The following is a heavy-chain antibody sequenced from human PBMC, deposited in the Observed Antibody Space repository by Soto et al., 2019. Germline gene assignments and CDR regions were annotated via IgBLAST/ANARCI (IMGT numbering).Heavy chain of an antibody. Sequence: QVQLVQSGAEVKKPGASVKVSCKASGYTFTSYGISWVRQAPGQGLEWMGWISAYNGNTNYAQKLQGKVTMTTDTSTSPAYMELRSLRSDAMAVYYCARDAAVGLLEYWGQGTLVTVSS. D-gene: IGHD3-10*01. CDR1: GYTFTSYG. CDR3: ARDAAVGLLEY. J-gene: IGHJ4*02. CDR2: ISAYNGNT. V-gene: IGHV1-18*03.